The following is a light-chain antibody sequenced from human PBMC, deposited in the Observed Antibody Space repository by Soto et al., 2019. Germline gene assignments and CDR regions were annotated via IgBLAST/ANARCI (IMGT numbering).Light chain of an antibody. CDR1: QTIDTY. V-gene: IGKV3-11*01. J-gene: IGKJ5*01. CDR2: DAS. CDR3: QKRGSWHPP. Sequence: DIVLTQSPATLSFSPGESASLSCTTNQTIDTYFACYQQRLGLPPRLLLYDASNRAIGIPARFSGRGSGTYFSLTISSLEPADFTVYYCQKRGSWHPPFGRGTRLEI.